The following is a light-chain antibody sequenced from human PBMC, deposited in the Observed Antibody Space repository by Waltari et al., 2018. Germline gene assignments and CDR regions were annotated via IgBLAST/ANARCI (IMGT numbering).Light chain of an antibody. CDR1: RSVSSNY. CDR2: GAS. J-gene: IGKJ2*01. CDR3: QQYGTSPGT. Sequence: SVLTQSPGTLSLSPGERATPSCRASRSVSSNYLAWYQQKPGQAPRLLIYGASSRATGIPDRFSGGGSGTDFTLTISRLEPEDFAVYYCQQYGTSPGTFGQGTNLEIK. V-gene: IGKV3-20*01.